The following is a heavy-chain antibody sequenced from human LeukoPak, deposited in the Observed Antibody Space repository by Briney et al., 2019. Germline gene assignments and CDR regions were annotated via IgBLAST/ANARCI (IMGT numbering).Heavy chain of an antibody. D-gene: IGHD4-23*01. Sequence: TSETLSLTCTVSGGSIGSYYWSWIRQPAGKGLEWIGRIYTSGSTNYNPSLKSRVTMSVDTSKKQLSLKLSSVTAADTAVYYCARAVAGGKPSGFDPWGQGTLVTVSS. CDR1: GGSIGSYY. V-gene: IGHV4-4*07. CDR3: ARAVAGGKPSGFDP. CDR2: IYTSGST. J-gene: IGHJ5*02.